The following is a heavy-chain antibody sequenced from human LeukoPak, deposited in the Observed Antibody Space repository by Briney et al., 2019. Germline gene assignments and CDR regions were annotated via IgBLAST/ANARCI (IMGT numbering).Heavy chain of an antibody. CDR1: GFTFSSYA. Sequence: GGSLRLSCAASGFTFSSYAMTWVRQSPGKGLEWVSVIGSGGDTYYSDSVQGRFTITRDNSKNTLYLQMNSLRADDTAVYYCAKYYAARSRSFDFWGQGTLVTVSS. CDR3: AKYYAARSRSFDF. J-gene: IGHJ4*02. V-gene: IGHV3-23*01. D-gene: IGHD3-10*01. CDR2: IGSGGDT.